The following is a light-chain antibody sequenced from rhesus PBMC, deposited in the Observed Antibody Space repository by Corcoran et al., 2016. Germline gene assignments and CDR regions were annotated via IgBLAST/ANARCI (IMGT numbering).Light chain of an antibody. V-gene: IGKV3-42*01. CDR1: QTVRRS. J-gene: IGKJ1*01. Sequence: ETVMTQSPATLSLSPGERATLSCRASQTVRRSLVWYLQQPGQAPQLHLYGAPHRAPSIPDRFSGSGSETEFTLTSSSLEPEDGGLYYCQQACSWPPTFGQVTKVEIK. CDR2: GAP. CDR3: QQACSWPPT.